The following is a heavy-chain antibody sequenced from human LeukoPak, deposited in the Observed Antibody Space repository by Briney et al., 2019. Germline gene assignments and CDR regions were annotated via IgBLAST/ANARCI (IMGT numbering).Heavy chain of an antibody. J-gene: IGHJ4*02. Sequence: SETLSLTCTVSGGSISSYYWSWIRQPPGKGLEWIGYIYYSGSTNYNPSLKSRVTISVDTSKNQFSLKLSSVTAADTAVYYCARYSCGSGIDYWGQGTLVTVSS. CDR3: ARYSCGSGIDY. CDR1: GGSISSYY. V-gene: IGHV4-59*01. D-gene: IGHD5-18*01. CDR2: IYYSGST.